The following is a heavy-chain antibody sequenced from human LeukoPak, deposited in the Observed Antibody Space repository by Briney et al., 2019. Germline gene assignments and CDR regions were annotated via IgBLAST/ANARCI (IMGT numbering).Heavy chain of an antibody. V-gene: IGHV1-2*02. CDR3: ARDQYCSGGSCYLF. Sequence: ASVKVSCKASGYTFTGYYMHWVRQAPGQGLEWMGWINPNSGGTNYAQKFQGRATMTRDTSISTAYMELSRLRSDDTAVYYCARDQYCSGGSCYLFWGQGTLVTVSS. D-gene: IGHD2-15*01. CDR2: INPNSGGT. J-gene: IGHJ4*02. CDR1: GYTFTGYY.